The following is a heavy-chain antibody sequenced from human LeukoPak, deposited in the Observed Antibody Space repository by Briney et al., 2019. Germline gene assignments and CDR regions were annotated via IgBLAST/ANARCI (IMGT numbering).Heavy chain of an antibody. CDR2: ISGSGGST. V-gene: IGHV3-23*01. Sequence: GGSLRLSCAASGFTFSSYAMSWVRQAPGKGLEWVSAISGSGGSTYYADSVKGRFTISRDNSKNTLYLQMNSLRAEDTAVYYCAKGGPSYYDFWSGSGYFDYWGQGTLVTVSS. CDR3: AKGGPSYYDFWSGSGYFDY. CDR1: GFTFSSYA. D-gene: IGHD3-3*01. J-gene: IGHJ4*02.